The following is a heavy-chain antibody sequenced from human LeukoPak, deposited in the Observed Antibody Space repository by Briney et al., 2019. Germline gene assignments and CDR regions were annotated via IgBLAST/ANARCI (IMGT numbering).Heavy chain of an antibody. J-gene: IGHJ4*02. D-gene: IGHD3-22*01. CDR1: GFTFSSYA. V-gene: IGHV3-23*01. CDR2: ISGSGGST. Sequence: PGGSLRLSSAASGFTFSSYAMSWVRQAPGKGLEWVSAISGSGGSTYYADSVKGRFTISRDNSKNTLYLQMNSLRAEDTAVYYCAKDGWRYYDSSGYYLPDYWGQGTLVTVSS. CDR3: AKDGWRYYDSSGYYLPDY.